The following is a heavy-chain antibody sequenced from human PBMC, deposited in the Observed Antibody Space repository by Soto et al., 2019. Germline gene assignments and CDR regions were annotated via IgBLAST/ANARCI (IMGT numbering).Heavy chain of an antibody. J-gene: IGHJ6*02. V-gene: IGHV4-4*07. CDR2: IDTSGTT. CDR1: GGSISSYY. Sequence: PSETLSLTCTVSGGSISSYYVSWIRQSAGKGLEWIGRIDTSGTTNYNPSLKSRVTMSVDASKIHFSLNLSSVTAADTAVYYCARGPRGYVYYHGMDVWGQGTTVTVSS. CDR3: ARGPRGYVYYHGMDV. D-gene: IGHD3-10*01.